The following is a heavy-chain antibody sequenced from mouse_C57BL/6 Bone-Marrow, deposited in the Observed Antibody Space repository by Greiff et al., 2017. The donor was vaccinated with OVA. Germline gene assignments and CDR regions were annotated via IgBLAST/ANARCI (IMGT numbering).Heavy chain of an antibody. J-gene: IGHJ1*03. Sequence: VQLVESGAELVKPGASVKMSCKASGYTFTSYWITWVKQRPGQGLEWIGDIYPGSGSTNYNEKFKSKATLTVDTSSSTAYMQLSSLTSEDSAVYYCHYYSNYRYFDVWGTGTTVTVSS. CDR2: IYPGSGST. CDR1: GYTFTSYW. CDR3: HYYSNYRYFDV. V-gene: IGHV1-55*01. D-gene: IGHD2-5*01.